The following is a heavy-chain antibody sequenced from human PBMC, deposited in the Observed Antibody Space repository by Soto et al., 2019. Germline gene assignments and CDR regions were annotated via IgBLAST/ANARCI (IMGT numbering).Heavy chain of an antibody. Sequence: QVQLVQSGAEVKKPGASVKVSCKASGYTFTGYYMHWVRQAPGQGLEWMGWINPNSGGTNYAQKFQGWVTMTRDTSISTAYMELSRLRSDDTAVYYCARGAAAGLKHYSYYGMDVWGQGTTVTVSS. J-gene: IGHJ6*02. CDR3: ARGAAAGLKHYSYYGMDV. CDR2: INPNSGGT. D-gene: IGHD6-13*01. CDR1: GYTFTGYY. V-gene: IGHV1-2*04.